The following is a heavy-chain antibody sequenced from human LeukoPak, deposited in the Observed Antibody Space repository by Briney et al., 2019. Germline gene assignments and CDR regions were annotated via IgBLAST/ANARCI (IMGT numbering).Heavy chain of an antibody. CDR3: AKVRITIFGVVTDAFDI. V-gene: IGHV3-21*04. J-gene: IGHJ3*02. CDR2: ISSSSSYI. Sequence: PGRSLRLSCAASGFTFSSYSMNWVRQAPGKGLEWVSSISSSSSYIYYADSVKGRFTISRDNSKNTLYLQMNSLRAEDTAVYYCAKVRITIFGVVTDAFDIWGQGTMVTVSS. D-gene: IGHD3-3*01. CDR1: GFTFSSYS.